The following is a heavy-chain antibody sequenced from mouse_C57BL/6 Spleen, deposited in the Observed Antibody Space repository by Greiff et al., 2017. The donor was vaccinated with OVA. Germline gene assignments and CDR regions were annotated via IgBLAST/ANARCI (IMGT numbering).Heavy chain of an antibody. CDR1: GYTFTDYN. CDR3: ASEGWDDYDVWFAY. CDR2: INRNNGGT. V-gene: IGHV1-22*01. D-gene: IGHD2-4*01. Sequence: VQLQQSGPELVKPGASVKMSCKASGYTFTDYNMHWVKQSHGKSLEWIGYINRNNGGTSYKQKFKGKATLTVNKSSSTAYMELRSQTSEHSAVYYCASEGWDDYDVWFAYWGQGTLVTVSA. J-gene: IGHJ3*01.